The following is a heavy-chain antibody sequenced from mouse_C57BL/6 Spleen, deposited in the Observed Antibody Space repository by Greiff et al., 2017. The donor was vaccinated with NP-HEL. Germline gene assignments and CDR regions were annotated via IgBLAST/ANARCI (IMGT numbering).Heavy chain of an antibody. D-gene: IGHD2-5*01. Sequence: QVQLKESGPELVKPGASVKISCKASGYAFSSSWMNWVKQRPGKGLEWIGRIYPGDGDTNYNGKFKGKATLTADKSSSTAYMQLSSLTSEDSAVYCCAHSNYDAMDYWGQGTSVTVSS. V-gene: IGHV1-82*01. CDR1: GYAFSSSW. J-gene: IGHJ4*01. CDR3: AHSNYDAMDY. CDR2: IYPGDGDT.